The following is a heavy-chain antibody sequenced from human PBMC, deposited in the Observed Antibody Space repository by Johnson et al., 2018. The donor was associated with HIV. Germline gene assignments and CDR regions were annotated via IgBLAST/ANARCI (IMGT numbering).Heavy chain of an antibody. CDR1: GFTFSTYG. CDR2: IKQDGSEK. V-gene: IGHV3-7*01. D-gene: IGHD3-16*01. J-gene: IGHJ3*02. Sequence: VQLVESGGDLVQPGGSLRLSCAASGFTFSTYGMHWVRQAPGTGLEWVANIKQDGSEKYYVDSVKGRFTISRDNAKNSLYLQMNSLRAEETAVYYCARESGGQYDAFDIWGQGTMVTVSS. CDR3: ARESGGQYDAFDI.